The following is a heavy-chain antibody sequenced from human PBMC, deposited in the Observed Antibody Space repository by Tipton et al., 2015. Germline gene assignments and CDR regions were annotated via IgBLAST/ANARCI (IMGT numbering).Heavy chain of an antibody. CDR3: AREDFTDFDY. J-gene: IGHJ4*02. D-gene: IGHD2/OR15-2a*01. CDR1: GFPFSTYW. V-gene: IGHV3-7*03. CDR2: IKQDGSEK. Sequence: SLRLSCAASGFPFSTYWMSWVRQAPGKGLEWVANIKQDGSEKYYVESVKGRFTVSRDSAKNTLYLQMNSLRAEDTAVYYCAREDFTDFDYWGQGTLVTVSS.